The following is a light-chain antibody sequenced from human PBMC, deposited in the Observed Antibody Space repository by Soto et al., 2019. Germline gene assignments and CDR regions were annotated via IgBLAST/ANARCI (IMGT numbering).Light chain of an antibody. Sequence: DIQMTQSPSTLSASVGDRVTITCRASQSISSWLAWYQQKPGKAPKLLIYDAASLESGVPSRLSGSGSGTGFTLTISSLQPDDSATYYCQQYNSYGYTFGQGTKLEIK. J-gene: IGKJ2*01. CDR3: QQYNSYGYT. V-gene: IGKV1-5*01. CDR2: DAA. CDR1: QSISSW.